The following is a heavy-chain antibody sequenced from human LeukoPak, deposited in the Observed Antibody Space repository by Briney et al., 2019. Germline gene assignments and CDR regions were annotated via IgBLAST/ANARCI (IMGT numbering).Heavy chain of an antibody. J-gene: IGHJ6*03. CDR1: GYTFSSYG. CDR3: ARDPGGYGYRADHYMDV. D-gene: IGHD5-18*01. CDR2: ISTYYGNT. Sequence: ASVKVSCKASGYTFSSYGVTWVRQAPGQGLEWMGWISTYYGNTNNAQQFQGRVTFSTDTATSTAYMELRSLRSDDTAVYYCARDPGGYGYRADHYMDVWGKGTTVTISS. V-gene: IGHV1-18*01.